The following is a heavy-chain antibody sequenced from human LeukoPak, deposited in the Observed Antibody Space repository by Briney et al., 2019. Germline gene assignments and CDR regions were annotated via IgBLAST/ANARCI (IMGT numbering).Heavy chain of an antibody. CDR2: SSNNGGYT. V-gene: IGHV3-23*01. CDR3: AKQLGYCSDGSCYFPY. J-gene: IGHJ4*02. D-gene: IGHD2-15*01. Sequence: GGSLRLSCAASGFTFSSSAMSWVRQAPGKGLEWVSASSNNGGYTYYADSVQGRFTISRDNSKSTLCLQMNSLRAEDTAVYYCAKQLGYCSDGSCYFPYWGQGTLVTVSS. CDR1: GFTFSSSA.